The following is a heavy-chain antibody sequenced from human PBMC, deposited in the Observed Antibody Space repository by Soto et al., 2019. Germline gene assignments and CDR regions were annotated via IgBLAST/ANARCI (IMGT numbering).Heavy chain of an antibody. CDR2: INGDGSRS. D-gene: IGHD6-6*01. V-gene: IGHV3-74*01. Sequence: EVQLVESGGGLVQPGGSLRLSCATSGFTFSDYWIHWVRQASGKGLVWVSRINGDGSRSDYADSVKGRFTIYRDNADNTVYLQMNRLTAEDTAVYSSSRAVQLNYGMDPWRHGTTTTVPS. J-gene: IGHJ6*02. CDR1: GFTFSDYW. CDR3: SRAVQLNYGMDP.